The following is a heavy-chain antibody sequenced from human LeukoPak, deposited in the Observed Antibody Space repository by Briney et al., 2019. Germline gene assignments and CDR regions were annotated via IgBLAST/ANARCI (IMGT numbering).Heavy chain of an antibody. V-gene: IGHV3-49*04. CDR1: GFAFDVYA. CDR3: ARGKGRSWFSLDY. CDR2: IRGKPYGGAT. J-gene: IGHJ4*02. Sequence: LAGGSLRLSCTTSGFAFDVYAMNWVRQAPGKGLEWVGFIRGKPYGGATEQGASVTGRFSISRDDSKSTAYLHMDSLKTEDTRVYFCARGKGRSWFSLDYWGRGTLVTVSS. D-gene: IGHD6-13*01.